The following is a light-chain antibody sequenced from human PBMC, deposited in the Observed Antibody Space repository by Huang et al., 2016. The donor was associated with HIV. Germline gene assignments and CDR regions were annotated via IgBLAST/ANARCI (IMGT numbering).Light chain of an antibody. J-gene: IGKJ5*01. V-gene: IGKV1-39*01. CDR2: DAS. CDR1: QTISSY. CDR3: QQSYSTSIT. Sequence: DIQMTQSPSSLSASVGDRVTITCRASQTISSYLNWYQQKPGKAPKLLIYDASSLQSGVPSRFIGGGSGTDFTLTITSLQPEDFATYYCQQSYSTSITFGQGTRLEIK.